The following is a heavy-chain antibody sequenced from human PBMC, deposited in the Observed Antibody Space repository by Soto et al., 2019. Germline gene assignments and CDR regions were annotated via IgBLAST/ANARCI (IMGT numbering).Heavy chain of an antibody. CDR3: GRGPSPRAPAGGTPYYYAMDV. D-gene: IGHD6-13*01. CDR2: MNPINGAA. Sequence: ASVKVSCKASGYDFTAYDINWVRQASGQGLEWMGWMNPINGAAGSARRFQGRVSMTRNTATGTAYLELTSLRSDDTAVYYCGRGPSPRAPAGGTPYYYAMDVSGPGTTLTVYS. CDR1: GYDFTAYD. J-gene: IGHJ6*02. V-gene: IGHV1-8*02.